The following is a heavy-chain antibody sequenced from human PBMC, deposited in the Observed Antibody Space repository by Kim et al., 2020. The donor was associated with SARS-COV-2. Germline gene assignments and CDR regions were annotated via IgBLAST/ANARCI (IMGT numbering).Heavy chain of an antibody. CDR2: IKQDGSEK. CDR3: ARQSPYYYGSGSYYKPIAYYDHGMDV. CDR1: GFTFSSYW. J-gene: IGHJ6*02. V-gene: IGHV3-7*03. Sequence: GGSLRLSCAASGFTFSSYWMSWVRQAPGKGLEWVANIKQDGSEKYYVDSVKGRFTISRDNAKNSLYLQMNSLRAEDTAVYYCARQSPYYYGSGSYYKPIAYYDHGMDVWGQGTTVTVSS. D-gene: IGHD3-10*01.